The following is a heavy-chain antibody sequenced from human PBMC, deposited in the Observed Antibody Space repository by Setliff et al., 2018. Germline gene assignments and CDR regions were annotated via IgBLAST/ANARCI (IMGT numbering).Heavy chain of an antibody. D-gene: IGHD1-7*01. J-gene: IGHJ4*02. V-gene: IGHV1-46*01. CDR3: ARYITGTTPADY. CDR1: GYTFTTYY. Sequence: ASVKVSCKASGYTFTTYYMHWVRQAPGQGLEWMGIINPSGGYANYAQKFQGRVTMTTDTSTSTAYMELRSLRPDDTAVYYCARYITGTTPADYWGQGTLVTVSS. CDR2: INPSGGYA.